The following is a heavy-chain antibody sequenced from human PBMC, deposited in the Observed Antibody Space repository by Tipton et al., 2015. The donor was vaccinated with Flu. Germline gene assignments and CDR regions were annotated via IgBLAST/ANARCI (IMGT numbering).Heavy chain of an antibody. CDR1: GDSISSYY. Sequence: TLSLTCTVSGDSISSYYWSWIRQPAGKGLEWIGRIYTSGSTNYNASLKSRVTMSVDTSKNQFSLKLSSVTAADTAVYYCARRKTVATRLTYFDYWGQGTLVTVSS. CDR2: IYTSGST. J-gene: IGHJ4*02. CDR3: ARRKTVATRLTYFDY. V-gene: IGHV4-4*07. D-gene: IGHD4-17*01.